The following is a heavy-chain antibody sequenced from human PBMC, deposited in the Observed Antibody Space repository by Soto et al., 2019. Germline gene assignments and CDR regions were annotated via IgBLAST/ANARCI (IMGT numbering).Heavy chain of an antibody. J-gene: IGHJ4*02. Sequence: PGGSLRLSCTASGFTFNDYTLSWVRQAPGKGLEWGGFIRSKAYGGTTEYAASVKGRLTISRDDSKSIAYLQINSLKTEDTAVYYCTARKLYPSLDFDYWGQGTLVTVSS. V-gene: IGHV3-49*04. D-gene: IGHD2-8*01. CDR1: GFTFNDYT. CDR3: TARKLYPSLDFDY. CDR2: IRSKAYGGTT.